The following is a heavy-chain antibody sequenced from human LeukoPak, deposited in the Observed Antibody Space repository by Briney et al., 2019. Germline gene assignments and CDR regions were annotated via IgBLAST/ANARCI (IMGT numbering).Heavy chain of an antibody. CDR1: GGTFSSYA. CDR2: IVPIFGTA. D-gene: IGHD6-19*01. CDR3: ARQPGYSSGWPRVFDY. V-gene: IGHV1-69*13. J-gene: IGHJ4*02. Sequence: GASVKVSCKASGGTFSSYAISWVRQAPGQGLEWMGGIVPIFGTANYAQKFQGRVTITADESTSTAYMELSSLRSEDTAVYYCARQPGYSSGWPRVFDYWGQGTLVTVSS.